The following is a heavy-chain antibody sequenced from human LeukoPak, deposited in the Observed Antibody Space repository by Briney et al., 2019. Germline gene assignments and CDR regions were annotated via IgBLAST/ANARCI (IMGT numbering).Heavy chain of an antibody. CDR2: INHSGST. V-gene: IGHV4-34*01. D-gene: IGHD5-18*01. CDR1: GGSFSGYY. Sequence: SETLSLTCAVYGGSFSGYYWSWIRQPPGKGLKWIGEINHSGSTNYNPSLKSRVTISVDASKNQFSLKLSSVTAADTAVYYCARARSGYSYGHGGRIYFDYWGQGTLVTVSS. J-gene: IGHJ4*02. CDR3: ARARSGYSYGHGGRIYFDY.